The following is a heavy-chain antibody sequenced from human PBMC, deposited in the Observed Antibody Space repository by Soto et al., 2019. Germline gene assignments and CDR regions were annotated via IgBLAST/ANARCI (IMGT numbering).Heavy chain of an antibody. J-gene: IGHJ4*02. CDR3: ARGQFDDSSGGFDY. Sequence: GLSLSPSGVSSGFTFSSYWGHWVRQTPEKGLVWVSHIDSHGSYTTYADSVRGRFTISRDNSKNTLYLQMNSLRAEDTAMYYCARGQFDDSSGGFDYWGQGALVTVSS. CDR2: IDSHGSYT. D-gene: IGHD3-22*01. V-gene: IGHV3-74*01. CDR1: GFTFSSYW.